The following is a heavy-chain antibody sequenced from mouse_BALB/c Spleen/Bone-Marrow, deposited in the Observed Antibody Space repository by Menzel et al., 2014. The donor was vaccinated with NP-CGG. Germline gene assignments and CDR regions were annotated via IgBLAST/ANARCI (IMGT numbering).Heavy chain of an antibody. CDR2: IDPSDSET. V-gene: IGHV1S127*01. CDR3: ASPSDGNPFAY. J-gene: IGHJ3*01. CDR1: GYSFTSYW. D-gene: IGHD2-1*01. Sequence: QVQLQQSGPQLARPGASVKISCKASGYSFTSYWMHWVKQRPGQGLEWIGMIDPSDSETRLNQKFKDKATLTVDKSSSXAYMQLSSPTSEDSAVYYCASPSDGNPFAYWGQGTLVTVSA.